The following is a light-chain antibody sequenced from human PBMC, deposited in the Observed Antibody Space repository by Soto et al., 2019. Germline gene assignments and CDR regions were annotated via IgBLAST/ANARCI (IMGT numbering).Light chain of an antibody. J-gene: IGLJ2*01. CDR3: SAWDDSLSAYVV. CDR2: RNN. CDR1: SSNIGINY. V-gene: IGLV1-47*01. Sequence: QAVVTQPPSASGTPGQRVTISCSGSSSNIGINYVYWYQQLPGTAPKLLIYRNNQRPSGVPDRFSGATSCTSASLAISGLRSEDEADYYCSAWDDSLSAYVVFGGGTKLTVL.